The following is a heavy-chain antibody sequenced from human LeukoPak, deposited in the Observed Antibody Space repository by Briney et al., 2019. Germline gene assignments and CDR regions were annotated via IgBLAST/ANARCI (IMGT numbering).Heavy chain of an antibody. J-gene: IGHJ5*02. D-gene: IGHD3-10*01. CDR1: GGSISSSSYY. CDR2: IYYSGST. CDR3: ARDRTYYYGSGSGNWFDP. Sequence: SETLSLTCTVSGGSISSSSYYWGWIRQPPGKGLEWSGSIYYSGSTYYNPSLKSRVTISVDTSKNQFSLRLSSVTAADTAVYYCARDRTYYYGSGSGNWFDPWGQGTLVTVSS. V-gene: IGHV4-39*07.